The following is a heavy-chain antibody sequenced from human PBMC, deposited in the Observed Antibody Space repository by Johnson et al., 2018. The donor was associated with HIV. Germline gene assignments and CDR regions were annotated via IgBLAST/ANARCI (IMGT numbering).Heavy chain of an antibody. CDR1: STNY. CDR2: IYTGGST. V-gene: IGHV3-53*01. Sequence: STNYMTWVRQAPGKGLEWVSLIYTGGSTYYADSVKGRFTISRDNSKNTLYLQMNSLRAEDTAVYYCARDMASGAFDIWGQGTMVTVSS. D-gene: IGHD1-1*01. J-gene: IGHJ3*02. CDR3: ARDMASGAFDI.